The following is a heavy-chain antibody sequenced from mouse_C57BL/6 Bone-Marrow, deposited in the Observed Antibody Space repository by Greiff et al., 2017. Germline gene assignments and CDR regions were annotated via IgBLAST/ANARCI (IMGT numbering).Heavy chain of an antibody. CDR2: IRLKSDNYAT. CDR3: TEGYYGSSHWYFDV. V-gene: IGHV6-3*01. Sequence: EVKLVESGGGLVQPGGSMKLSCVASGFTFSNYWMNWVRQSPEKGLEWVAQIRLKSDNYATHYAESVKGRFTISRDDSKSSVYLQMNNLRAEDTGIYYCTEGYYGSSHWYFDVWGTGTTVTVSS. D-gene: IGHD1-1*01. J-gene: IGHJ1*03. CDR1: GFTFSNYW.